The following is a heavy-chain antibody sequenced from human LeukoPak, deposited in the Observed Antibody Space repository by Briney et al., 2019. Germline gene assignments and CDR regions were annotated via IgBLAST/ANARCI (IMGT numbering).Heavy chain of an antibody. V-gene: IGHV3-9*03. CDR3: AKSRSSSSGPFDY. CDR2: ISWNSGSI. J-gene: IGHJ4*02. D-gene: IGHD6-6*01. Sequence: PGGSLRLSCAASGFTFDDYAMHWVRQAPGKGLEWVSGISWNSGSIGYADSVKGRFTISRDNAKNSLYLQMNSLRVEDMALYYCAKSRSSSSGPFDYWGQGTLVTVSS. CDR1: GFTFDDYA.